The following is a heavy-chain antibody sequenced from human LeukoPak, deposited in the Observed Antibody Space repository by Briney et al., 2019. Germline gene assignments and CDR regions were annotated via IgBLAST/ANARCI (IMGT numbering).Heavy chain of an antibody. CDR2: ISAYNGNT. D-gene: IGHD2-21*01. V-gene: IGHV1-18*01. Sequence: ASVKVSCKASGYTFTSYGISWVRQAPGQGLEWMGWISAYNGNTNYAQKLQGRVTMTTDTSTSTAYMELSSLRSEDTAVYYCATVRVIVLRTYLDAFHIWGQGTMVTVSS. CDR3: ATVRVIVLRTYLDAFHI. J-gene: IGHJ3*02. CDR1: GYTFTSYG.